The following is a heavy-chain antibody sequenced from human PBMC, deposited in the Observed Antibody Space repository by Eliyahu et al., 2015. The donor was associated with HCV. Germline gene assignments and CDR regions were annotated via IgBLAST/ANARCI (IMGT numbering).Heavy chain of an antibody. CDR3: AVVPAAVGSFYNWFDP. CDR2: ITHSGXT. CDR1: GGXFSAYS. D-gene: IGHD2-2*01. J-gene: IGHJ5*02. Sequence: QVQQEPWGAGLLKPSETLSLSCXXHGGXFSAYSWTWIRQPPGKGLEWVGEITHSGXTNYNPSLKRRVTISMDKSKNQFSLMLNSVTAADTAVYYCAVVPAAVGSFYNWFDPWGQGTLVTVSS. V-gene: IGHV4-34*02.